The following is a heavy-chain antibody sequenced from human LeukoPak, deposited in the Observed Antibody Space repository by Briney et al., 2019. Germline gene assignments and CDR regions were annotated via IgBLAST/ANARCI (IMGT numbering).Heavy chain of an antibody. J-gene: IGHJ4*02. CDR1: GFTFSSYS. D-gene: IGHD6-13*01. CDR2: ISSSSSYI. CDR3: ARDLNPYSSSWYGY. V-gene: IGHV3-21*01. Sequence: GGSLRLSCAASGFTFSSYSMNWVRQAPGKGLEWVSSISSSSSYIYYADSMKGRFTISRDNAKNSLYLQMNSLRAEDTAVYYCARDLNPYSSSWYGYWGQGTLVTVSS.